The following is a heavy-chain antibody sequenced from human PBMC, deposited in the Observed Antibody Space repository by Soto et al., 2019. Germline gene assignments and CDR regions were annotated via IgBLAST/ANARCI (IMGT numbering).Heavy chain of an antibody. CDR3: AKGDILTGLDYYGMDV. CDR1: GYTFTSYD. Sequence: ASVKVSCKASGYTFTSYDINWVRQATGQGLEWMGWMNPNSGNTGCAQKFQGRVTMTRNTSISTAYMELSSLRSEDTAVYYCAKGDILTGLDYYGMDVWGQGTTVTVSS. CDR2: MNPNSGNT. J-gene: IGHJ6*02. V-gene: IGHV1-8*01. D-gene: IGHD3-9*01.